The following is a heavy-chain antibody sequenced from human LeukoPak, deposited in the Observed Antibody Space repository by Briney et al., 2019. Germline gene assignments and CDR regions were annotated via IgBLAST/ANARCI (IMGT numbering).Heavy chain of an antibody. V-gene: IGHV3-9*03. Sequence: GGSLRLSCAASGFTFDDYAMHWVRQAPGKGLEWVSGISWNSGSIGYADSVKGRFTISRDNAKNSLYLQMNSLRAEDMALYYCAKGVRFLEWFPRGLDYWGQGTLVTVSS. D-gene: IGHD3-3*01. CDR3: AKGVRFLEWFPRGLDY. J-gene: IGHJ4*02. CDR2: ISWNSGSI. CDR1: GFTFDDYA.